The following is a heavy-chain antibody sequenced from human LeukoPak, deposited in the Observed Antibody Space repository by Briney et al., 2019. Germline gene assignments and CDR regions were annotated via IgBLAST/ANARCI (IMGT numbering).Heavy chain of an antibody. CDR1: GYSISSGYY. J-gene: IGHJ4*02. CDR2: IYHSGST. V-gene: IGHV4-38-2*02. CDR3: SVEMATIEGSYFDY. D-gene: IGHD5-24*01. Sequence: PLETLSLTCTVSGYSISSGYYWGWIRQPPGKGLEWSGSIYHSGSTYYNPSLKSRVTISVDTSKNQFSLKLSSVTAADTAVYYCSVEMATIEGSYFDYWGRGTLVTVSS.